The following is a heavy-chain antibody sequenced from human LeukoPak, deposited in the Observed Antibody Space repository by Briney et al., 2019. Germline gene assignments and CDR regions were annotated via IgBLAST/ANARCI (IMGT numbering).Heavy chain of an antibody. CDR1: GFTFSSYA. Sequence: SGGSLRLSCAASGFTFSSYAMSWVRQAPGKGLEWVSAISGSGGSTYYADSVKGRFTISRDNSKNTLYLQMNSLRAEDTAVYYCAKHGSRSYYLWIVSDWFDPWGQGTLVTVSS. J-gene: IGHJ5*02. CDR2: ISGSGGST. V-gene: IGHV3-23*01. D-gene: IGHD3-10*01. CDR3: AKHGSRSYYLWIVSDWFDP.